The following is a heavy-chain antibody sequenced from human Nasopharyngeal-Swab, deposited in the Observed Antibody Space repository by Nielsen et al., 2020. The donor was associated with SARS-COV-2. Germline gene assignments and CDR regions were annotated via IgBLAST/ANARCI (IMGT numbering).Heavy chain of an antibody. D-gene: IGHD3-16*01. CDR2: ISSSGTST. Sequence: WVRQAPGQGLEWMAYISSSGTSTNYAPNIQGRVTMSRDTSISTAYMELNSLTSEDTAVYYCARKGASDYWGQGTLVTVSS. CDR3: ARKGASDY. V-gene: IGHV1-46*01. J-gene: IGHJ4*02.